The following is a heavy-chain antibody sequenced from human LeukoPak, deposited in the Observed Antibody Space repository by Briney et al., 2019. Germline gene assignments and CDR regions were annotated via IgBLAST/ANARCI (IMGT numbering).Heavy chain of an antibody. CDR2: MYHSGIT. V-gene: IGHV4-38-2*01. J-gene: IGHJ5*02. CDR3: ARLTPGKNWFDP. Sequence: SETLSLTCAVSGYSINSAYYGGEIRQPPGEGVEWIGSMYHSGITYYNPSLKTRVTISVDTSKNQFSLKLNSVTAADTAVYYCARLTPGKNWFDPWGQGTLVTVSS. CDR1: GYSINSAYY. D-gene: IGHD3-10*01.